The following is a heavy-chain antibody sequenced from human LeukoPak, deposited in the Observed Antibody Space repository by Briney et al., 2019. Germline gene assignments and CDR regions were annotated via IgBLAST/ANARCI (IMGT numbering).Heavy chain of an antibody. CDR2: IYYSGST. Sequence: SETLSLTCTVSGGSISSSSYYWGWIRQPPGKGLEWIGSIYYSGSTYYNPSLKSRVTISVDTSKNQFSLKLSSVTAADTAVYYCASSLRYVIVVDISEAFDIWGQGTMVTVSS. CDR3: ASSLRYVIVVDISEAFDI. D-gene: IGHD3-22*01. J-gene: IGHJ3*02. V-gene: IGHV4-39*01. CDR1: GGSISSSSYY.